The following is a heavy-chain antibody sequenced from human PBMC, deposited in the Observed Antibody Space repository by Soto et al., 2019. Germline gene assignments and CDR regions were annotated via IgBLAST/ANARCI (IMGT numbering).Heavy chain of an antibody. CDR2: IRNDGTAQ. CDR3: ARDEGASRTYYFDY. J-gene: IGHJ4*02. CDR1: GFTFSHCG. V-gene: IGHV3-30*02. Sequence: QVQLVESGGGVVQAGGSLRLSCTASGFTFSHCGFHWVRQAPGKGLEWVAFIRNDGTAQYYADSVKGRFTITRDNSKSTFYLGMNGLRDADTAVYFCARDEGASRTYYFDYWGQGALVTVSS.